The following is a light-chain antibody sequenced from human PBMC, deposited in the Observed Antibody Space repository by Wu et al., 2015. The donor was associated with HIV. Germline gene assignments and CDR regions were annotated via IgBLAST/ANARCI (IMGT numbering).Light chain of an antibody. J-gene: IGKJ1*01. V-gene: IGKV1-39*01. CDR3: QQTYTILWT. Sequence: DIQMTQSPSSLSASIGDRVTITCRASQRISTSLNWFQQKEGKAPKLLIYDASSLQGGVPSRFSGSGSGTDFTLTISSLQPEDFASYFCQQTYTILWTFGQGTRVEMK. CDR2: DAS. CDR1: QRISTS.